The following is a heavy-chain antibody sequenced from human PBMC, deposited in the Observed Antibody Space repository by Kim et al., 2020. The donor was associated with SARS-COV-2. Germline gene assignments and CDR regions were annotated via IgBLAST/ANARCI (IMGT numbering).Heavy chain of an antibody. CDR2: IYYSGST. V-gene: IGHV4-39*01. J-gene: IGHJ4*02. CDR3: ARHSQSGWYYFDY. Sequence: SETLSLTCSVSGGSISSSSYYWGWIRQPPGKGLEWIGSIYYSGSTYYNPSLKSRVTISVDTSKNQFSLRLTSVTAADTAVYYCARHSQSGWYYFDYWGQGTLVTVSS. CDR1: GGSISSSSYY. D-gene: IGHD6-19*01.